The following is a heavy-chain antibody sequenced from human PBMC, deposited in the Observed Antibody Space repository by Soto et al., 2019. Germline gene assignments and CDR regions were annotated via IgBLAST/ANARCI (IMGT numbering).Heavy chain of an antibody. Sequence: GGSLRLSCAASGFTFSSCAMGWGRQAPGKGLEWVSDIIDSGGSTYYADSVKGRFTISRDNSKSTLYLQMNSLRAEDTALYYFVKGRSYYYYYGEDVWGQRTTVPVSS. V-gene: IGHV3-23*01. CDR2: IIDSGGST. J-gene: IGHJ6*02. CDR1: GFTFSSCA. CDR3: VKGRSYYYYYGEDV.